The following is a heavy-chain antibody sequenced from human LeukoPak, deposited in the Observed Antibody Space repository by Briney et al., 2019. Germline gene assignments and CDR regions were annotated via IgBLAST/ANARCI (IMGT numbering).Heavy chain of an antibody. J-gene: IGHJ3*02. Sequence: SETLSLTCTVSGGSINSYYWSWIRQPPGKGLEWIGYIYYIGSTNYNPSLKSRVTISVDTSKNQFSLKLSSVTAADTAVYYCARFLRGATNALEIWGQGTMVTVSS. D-gene: IGHD1-26*01. V-gene: IGHV4-59*01. CDR1: GGSINSYY. CDR2: IYYIGST. CDR3: ARFLRGATNALEI.